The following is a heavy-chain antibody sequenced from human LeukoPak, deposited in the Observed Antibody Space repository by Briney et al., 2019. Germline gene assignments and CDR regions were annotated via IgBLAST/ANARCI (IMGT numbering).Heavy chain of an antibody. CDR1: GFTFSSYA. D-gene: IGHD3-3*01. CDR2: ISGSGGST. J-gene: IGHJ4*02. V-gene: IGHV3-23*01. Sequence: GGFLRLSCAASGFTFSSYAMSWVRQAPGKGLEWVSAISGSGGSTYYADSVKGRFTISRDNSKNTLYLQMNSLRAEDTAVYYCAREPDLLRFLEWPYYFDYWGQGTLVTVSS. CDR3: AREPDLLRFLEWPYYFDY.